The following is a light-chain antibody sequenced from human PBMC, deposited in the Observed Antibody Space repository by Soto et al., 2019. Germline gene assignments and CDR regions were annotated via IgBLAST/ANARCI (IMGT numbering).Light chain of an antibody. Sequence: IVMTQSPATLSVSPGEGATRSCSASQSVGSNLAWYQQKPGQAPRVLMYGASIRATGIPDRLSGSGSGTEDPLTISSLQSEDFAVYYCQQDNNWPLTFGGGTMVVIK. V-gene: IGKV3D-15*01. CDR3: QQDNNWPLT. CDR2: GAS. J-gene: IGKJ4*01. CDR1: QSVGSN.